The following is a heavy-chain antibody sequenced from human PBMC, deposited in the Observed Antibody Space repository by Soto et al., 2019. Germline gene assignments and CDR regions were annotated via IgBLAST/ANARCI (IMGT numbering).Heavy chain of an antibody. CDR2: VNPNNGDK. CDR3: AKVSRKGSAIDFDY. D-gene: IGHD3-10*01. J-gene: IGHJ4*02. V-gene: IGHV1-8*01. Sequence: QVQLVQSGAELKKPGASVKVSCKASGYTFSNYDMNWVRQATGQGPEWIGWVNPNNGDKGYAQKFQGRVNLTTDISTTTAYMELTSLRSEDTAIYYCAKVSRKGSAIDFDYWGQGTLITVSS. CDR1: GYTFSNYD.